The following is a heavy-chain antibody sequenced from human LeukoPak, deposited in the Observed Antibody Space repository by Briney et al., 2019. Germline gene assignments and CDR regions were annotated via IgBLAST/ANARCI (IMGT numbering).Heavy chain of an antibody. CDR1: GGSFSPYY. Sequence: SETLSLTCAAYGGSFSPYYWSWIRQPPGKGLEWIGEINHSGSTNYNPSLKSRVTISVDTSKNQFSLRPSSVTAADTAVYYCARGGFYCGGDCYVDYWGQGTLVTVSS. CDR2: INHSGST. V-gene: IGHV4-34*01. CDR3: ARGGFYCGGDCYVDY. D-gene: IGHD2-21*02. J-gene: IGHJ4*02.